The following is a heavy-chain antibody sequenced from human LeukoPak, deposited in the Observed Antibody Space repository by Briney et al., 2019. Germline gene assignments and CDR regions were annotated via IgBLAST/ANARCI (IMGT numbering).Heavy chain of an antibody. Sequence: LRLSCAASGFTFSDYYMSWIRQHPGKGLEWIGYIYYSGSTYYNPSLKSRVTISVDTSKNQFSLKLSSVTAADTAVYYCARGLASGPNWFDPWGQGTLVTVSS. D-gene: IGHD3-3*01. J-gene: IGHJ5*02. V-gene: IGHV4-31*02. CDR3: ARGLASGPNWFDP. CDR1: GFTFSDYY. CDR2: IYYSGST.